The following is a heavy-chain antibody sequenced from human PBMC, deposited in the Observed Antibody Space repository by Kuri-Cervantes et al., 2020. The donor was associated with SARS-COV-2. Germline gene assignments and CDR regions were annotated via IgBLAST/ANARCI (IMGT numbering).Heavy chain of an antibody. D-gene: IGHD2-21*01. CDR2: ISWNSGSI. CDR3: TTEVSGGDCYDH. Sequence: SLKISCAASGFTFDDYAMHWVRQAPGKGLEWVSGISWNSGSIGYADSAKGRFTISRDNSKNTLYLQMNSLKTEDTAVYYCTTEVSGGDCYDHWGQGTLVTVSS. V-gene: IGHV3-9*01. CDR1: GFTFDDYA. J-gene: IGHJ4*02.